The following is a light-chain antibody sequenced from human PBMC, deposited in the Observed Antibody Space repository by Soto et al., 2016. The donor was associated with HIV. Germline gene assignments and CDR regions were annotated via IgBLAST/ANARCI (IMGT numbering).Light chain of an antibody. J-gene: IGLJ2*01. Sequence: SYELTQPPSVSVAPGKTARITCGGNNIGSRSVHWYQQKPGQSPVLVMYQDTKRPSGIPERFSGSNSGNTATLTISGTQSMDEADYYCQAWDSGTAVFGGGTKLTV. CDR3: QAWDSGTAV. CDR1: NIGSRS. V-gene: IGLV3-9*01. CDR2: QDT.